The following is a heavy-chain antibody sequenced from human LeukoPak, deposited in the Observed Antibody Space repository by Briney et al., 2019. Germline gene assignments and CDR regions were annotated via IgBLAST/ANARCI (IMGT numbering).Heavy chain of an antibody. Sequence: PSETLSLTCSVSGDSISLSFYYWGWIRQPPGKAQEWIGSVYYSGTTSYNPSLKSRVTISVDMSKNHFSLRLRSVTAADTAMYYCARGTLYRGWSYYLDFWGQGSQVTVSS. CDR3: ARGTLYRGWSYYLDF. J-gene: IGHJ4*02. D-gene: IGHD6-19*01. V-gene: IGHV4-39*07. CDR1: GDSISLSFYY. CDR2: VYYSGTT.